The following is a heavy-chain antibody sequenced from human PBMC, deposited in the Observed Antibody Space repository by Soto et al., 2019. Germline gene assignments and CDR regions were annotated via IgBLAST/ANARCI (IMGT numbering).Heavy chain of an antibody. CDR2: IIPIFGTA. V-gene: IGHV1-69*13. Sequence: SVKVSCKASGGTFSSYAISWVRQAPGQGLEWMGGIIPIFGTANYAQKFQGRVTITADESTSTAYMELSSLRSEDTAVYYCARERGYSYGYPVFYYYYYGMDVWGQGTTVTVSS. D-gene: IGHD5-18*01. J-gene: IGHJ6*02. CDR3: ARERGYSYGYPVFYYYYYGMDV. CDR1: GGTFSSYA.